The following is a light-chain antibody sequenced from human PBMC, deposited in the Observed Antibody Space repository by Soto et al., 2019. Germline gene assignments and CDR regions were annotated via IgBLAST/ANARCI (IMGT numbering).Light chain of an antibody. J-gene: IGKJ4*01. Sequence: EIVLTQSPATLSLSPGERATLSCRASQSVSSYVAWYQSKPGQAPRLLMYDASNRVIGIPARFSGSGSGTAFTLTIISLEPDDYAVSYYHQRSNWPLTVGGVTKVMI. CDR1: QSVSSY. V-gene: IGKV3-11*01. CDR2: DAS. CDR3: HQRSNWPLT.